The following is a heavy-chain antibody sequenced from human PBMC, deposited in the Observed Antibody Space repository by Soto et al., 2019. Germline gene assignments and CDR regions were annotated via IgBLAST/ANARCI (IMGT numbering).Heavy chain of an antibody. CDR3: AKDSSSSFDY. CDR2: ISWDGGST. V-gene: IGHV3-43*01. D-gene: IGHD6-6*01. Sequence: HPGGSLRLSCAASGFTFSSYAMSWVRQAPGKGLEWVSVISWDGGSTYYADSVKGRFTISRDNSKNSLYLQMNSLRTEDTALYYCAKDSSSSFDYWGQGTLVTVSS. CDR1: GFTFSSYA. J-gene: IGHJ4*02.